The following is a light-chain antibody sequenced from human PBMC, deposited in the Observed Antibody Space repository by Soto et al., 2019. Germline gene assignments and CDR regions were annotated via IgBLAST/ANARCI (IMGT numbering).Light chain of an antibody. CDR3: RQSTNWPHT. Sequence: EIVMTQSPATLSVSPGERATLSCRASQSIGSNLAWYQQKPGQAPRLLIYGAFTRATGIPARFSGSGSGTEFTLTINSLQSEDFAVYYCRQSTNWPHTFGQGTKVEI. CDR1: QSIGSN. V-gene: IGKV3-15*01. J-gene: IGKJ1*01. CDR2: GAF.